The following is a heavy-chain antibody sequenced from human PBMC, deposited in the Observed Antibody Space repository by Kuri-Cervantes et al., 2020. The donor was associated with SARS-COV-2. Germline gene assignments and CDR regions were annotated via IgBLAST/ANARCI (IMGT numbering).Heavy chain of an antibody. D-gene: IGHD4-23*01. CDR2: IYYSGST. Sequence: SETLSLTCTVSGGSISSHYWSWIRQPPGKGLEWIGYIYYSGSTNYNPSLKSRVTISVDTSKNQFSLKLSSVTAADTAVYYCARARGQGVYGGNYSGSRYYYYMDVWGKGTTVTVSS. V-gene: IGHV4-59*08. J-gene: IGHJ6*03. CDR1: GGSISSHY. CDR3: ARARGQGVYGGNYSGSRYYYYMDV.